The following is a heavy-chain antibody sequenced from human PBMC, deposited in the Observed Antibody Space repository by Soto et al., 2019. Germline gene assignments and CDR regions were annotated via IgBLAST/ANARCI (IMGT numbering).Heavy chain of an antibody. Sequence: ASVKVSCKASGYTFTNYGVSWVRQAPGQGLEWMGWISAYNGATNYAQKFQGRVTITADKSTTTAYMELRSLRSEDTAVYYCARAAKTHKESPYNYYYYYGMDVWGQGTTVTVSS. D-gene: IGHD2-21*01. CDR1: GYTFTNYG. CDR2: ISAYNGAT. CDR3: ARAAKTHKESPYNYYYYYGMDV. V-gene: IGHV1-18*01. J-gene: IGHJ6*02.